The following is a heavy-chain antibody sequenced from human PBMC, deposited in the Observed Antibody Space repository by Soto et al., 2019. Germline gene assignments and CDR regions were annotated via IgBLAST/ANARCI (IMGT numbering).Heavy chain of an antibody. V-gene: IGHV4-61*01. CDR2: IYYSGST. CDR1: CGSVSSGSYY. D-gene: IGHD1-26*01. Sequence: SETLSLTCTVSCGSVSSGSYYWSWIRQPPGKGLEWIGYIYYSGSTNYNPSLKSRVTISVDTSKNQFSLKLSSVTAADTAVYYCARDGYTGPWGQGTLVTVSS. J-gene: IGHJ5*02. CDR3: ARDGYTGP.